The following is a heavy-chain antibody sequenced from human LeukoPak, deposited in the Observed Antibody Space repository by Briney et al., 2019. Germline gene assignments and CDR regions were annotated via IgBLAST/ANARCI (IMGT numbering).Heavy chain of an antibody. CDR3: ASGTMTFDP. J-gene: IGHJ5*02. V-gene: IGHV1-18*01. Sequence: ASVKVSCKASGYTFTSYGISWVRQAPGQGLEWMGWISAYNGNTNYAQKLQGRVTVTTDTSTSTAHMELRSLRSDDTAVYYCASGTMTFDPWGQGTLVTVSS. D-gene: IGHD1-7*01. CDR2: ISAYNGNT. CDR1: GYTFTSYG.